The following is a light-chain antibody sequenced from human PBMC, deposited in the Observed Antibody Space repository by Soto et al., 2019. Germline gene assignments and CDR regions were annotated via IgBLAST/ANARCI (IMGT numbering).Light chain of an antibody. Sequence: QSALTQPRSVSGSPGQSVTISCTGTSNDVGGYNYVSWYQQHPGKAPKLMIHDVTKRPSGVPDRFSGSKSGSTASLTISGLQGDDEADYYCLSHAGSYTWVFGGGTKLTVL. CDR3: LSHAGSYTWV. V-gene: IGLV2-11*01. CDR1: SNDVGGYNY. CDR2: DVT. J-gene: IGLJ3*02.